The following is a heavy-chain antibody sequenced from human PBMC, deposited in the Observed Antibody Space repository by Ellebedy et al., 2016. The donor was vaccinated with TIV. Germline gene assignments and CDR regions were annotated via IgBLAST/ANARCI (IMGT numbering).Heavy chain of an antibody. D-gene: IGHD6-13*01. CDR2: IYWNDDK. CDR3: AHSGRYSSSWYVDWFDP. V-gene: IGHV2-5*01. J-gene: IGHJ5*02. CDR1: GFSLSTSGVG. Sequence: SGPTLVKPTQTLTLTCTFSGFSLSTSGVGVGWIRQPPGKALEWLALIYWNDDKRYSPSLKSRLTITKDTSKNQVVLTMTNMDPVDTATYYCAHSGRYSSSWYVDWFDPWGQGTLVTVSS.